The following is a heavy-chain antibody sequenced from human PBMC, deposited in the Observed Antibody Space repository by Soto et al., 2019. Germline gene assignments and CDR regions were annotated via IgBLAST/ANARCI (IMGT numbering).Heavy chain of an antibody. D-gene: IGHD3-3*01. Sequence: PGGSLRLSCAASGFTFSSYAMILVRQAPGKGLEWVSAISGSGGSTYYADSVKGRFTISRDNSKNTLYLQMNSLRAEDTAVYYCADFWSGYQPNYYYYGMDVWGQGTTVTVSS. V-gene: IGHV3-23*01. J-gene: IGHJ6*02. CDR1: GFTFSSYA. CDR2: ISGSGGST. CDR3: ADFWSGYQPNYYYYGMDV.